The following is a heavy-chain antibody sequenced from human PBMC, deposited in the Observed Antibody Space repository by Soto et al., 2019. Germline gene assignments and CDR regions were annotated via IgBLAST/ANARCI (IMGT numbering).Heavy chain of an antibody. CDR2: IKQDGTEK. CDR3: VREKDFWSGYSHDH. J-gene: IGHJ4*02. V-gene: IGHV3-7*01. CDR1: GFSFSHHY. D-gene: IGHD3-3*01. Sequence: PGGSLRLSCTASGFSFSHHYMSWVRQAPGEGLEWVANIKQDGTEKSYVDSVKGRFTISRDNDKKSVTLQMTRLTSDDTAVYFCVREKDFWSGYSHDHWGQGIQVTVSS.